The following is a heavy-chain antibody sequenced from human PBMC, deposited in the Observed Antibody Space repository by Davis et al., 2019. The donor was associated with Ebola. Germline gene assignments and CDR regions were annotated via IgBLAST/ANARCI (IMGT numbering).Heavy chain of an antibody. D-gene: IGHD2-2*01. J-gene: IGHJ6*04. CDR2: IKQDGSEK. V-gene: IGHV3-7*01. Sequence: PGGSLRLSCAASGFTFSSYWMSWVRQAPGKGLEWVANIKQDGSEKYYVDSVKGRFTISRDNAKNSLYLQMNSLRAEDTAVYYCAREDVPAAGGMDVWGKGTTVTVSS. CDR1: GFTFSSYW. CDR3: AREDVPAAGGMDV.